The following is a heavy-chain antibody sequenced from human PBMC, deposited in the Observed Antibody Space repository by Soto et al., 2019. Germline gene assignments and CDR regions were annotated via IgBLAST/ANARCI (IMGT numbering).Heavy chain of an antibody. J-gene: IGHJ4*02. Sequence: EVQLLESGGGLVQPGGSLRLSCAASGFTFSNYAMDWVRQAPGKGLEWVSAISNSFSDGNTHYADSVKGRFTISRDNDKNTVFLEMNSLRAEDTAVYYCATVFSPEGGNYFDHWGQGTLVTVSS. CDR3: ATVFSPEGGNYFDH. CDR1: GFTFSNYA. V-gene: IGHV3-23*01. CDR2: ISNSFSDGNT.